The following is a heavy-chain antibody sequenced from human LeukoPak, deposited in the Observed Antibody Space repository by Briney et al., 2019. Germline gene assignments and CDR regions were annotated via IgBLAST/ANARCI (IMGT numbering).Heavy chain of an antibody. V-gene: IGHV4-30-4*08. J-gene: IGHJ4*02. CDR1: GDSISTGDHY. CDR3: ARVQYCSGGSCYNLRLFDH. CDR2: IYHSGTT. Sequence: SETLSLTCTVSGDSISTGDHYWSWIRQPPGKGLEWIGYIYHSGTTYYNPSVKSRISISVDTSKNQFSLNLRSVTAADTAVYYCARVQYCSGGSCYNLRLFDHWGQGSLVTVSS. D-gene: IGHD2-15*01.